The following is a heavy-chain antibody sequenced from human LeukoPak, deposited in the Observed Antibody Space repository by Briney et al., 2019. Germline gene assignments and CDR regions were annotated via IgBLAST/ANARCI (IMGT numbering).Heavy chain of an antibody. Sequence: SETLSLTCTVSGGSISSYHWSWLRQPPGKGLEWIGYIYYSGSTNYNPSLKSRVTISVDTSKNQFSLKLSSVTAADTAVYYCARDLGDESFDYWGQGTLVTVSS. J-gene: IGHJ4*02. V-gene: IGHV4-59*01. CDR1: GGSISSYH. CDR3: ARDLGDESFDY. D-gene: IGHD4-17*01. CDR2: IYYSGST.